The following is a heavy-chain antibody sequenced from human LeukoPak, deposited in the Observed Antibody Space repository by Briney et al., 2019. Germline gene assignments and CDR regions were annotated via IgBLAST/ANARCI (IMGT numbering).Heavy chain of an antibody. CDR2: ISGSGGST. D-gene: IGHD2-2*02. J-gene: IGHJ6*03. CDR1: GFTFSSYA. CDR3: AKDSVAVPAPIPGGGDYYYYYMDV. V-gene: IGHV3-23*01. Sequence: PGGSLRLSCAASGFTFSSYAMSWVRQAPGKGLEWVSAISGSGGSTYYADSVQGRFTISRDNSKNTLYLQMNSLRAEDTAVYYCAKDSVAVPAPIPGGGDYYYYYMDVWGKGTTVTVSS.